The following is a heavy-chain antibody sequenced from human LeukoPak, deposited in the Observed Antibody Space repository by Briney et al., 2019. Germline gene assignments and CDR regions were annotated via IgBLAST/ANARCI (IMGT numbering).Heavy chain of an antibody. J-gene: IGHJ4*02. V-gene: IGHV3-66*01. CDR2: IYSGGST. CDR1: GXAVSSNY. CDR3: ARDRYSYGFDY. D-gene: IGHD5-18*01. Sequence: GGSLRLSCAASGXAVSSNYMSWVRQAPGKGLEWVSVIYSGGSTYYADSVKGRLTISRDNSKNTLYLQMNSLRAEDTAVYYCARDRYSYGFDYWGQGTLVTVSS.